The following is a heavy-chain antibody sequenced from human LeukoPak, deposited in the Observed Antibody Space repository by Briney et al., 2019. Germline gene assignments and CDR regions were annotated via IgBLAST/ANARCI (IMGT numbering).Heavy chain of an antibody. Sequence: SETLSLTCTVSGGSISSYYWSWIRQPPGKGLEWIEYIYYSGSTNYNPSLKSRVTISVDTSKNQFSLKLSSVTAADTAVYYCATDQAVSRAFDIWGQGTMVTVSS. D-gene: IGHD6-19*01. J-gene: IGHJ3*02. CDR2: IYYSGST. CDR1: GGSISSYY. CDR3: ATDQAVSRAFDI. V-gene: IGHV4-59*01.